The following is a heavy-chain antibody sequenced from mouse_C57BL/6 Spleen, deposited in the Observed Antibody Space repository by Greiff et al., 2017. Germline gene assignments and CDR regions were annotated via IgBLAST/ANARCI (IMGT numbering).Heavy chain of an antibody. V-gene: IGHV5-6*01. J-gene: IGHJ2*01. CDR3: ARDGYYPFDY. CDR2: ISSGGSYT. CDR1: GFTFSSYG. Sequence: EVQRVESGADLVKPGGSLKLSCAASGFTFSSYGMSWVRQTPDKRLEWVATISSGGSYTYYPDSVKGRFTISRDNAKNTLYLQMSSLKSADTAMYYCARDGYYPFDYWGQGTTLTVSS. D-gene: IGHD2-3*01.